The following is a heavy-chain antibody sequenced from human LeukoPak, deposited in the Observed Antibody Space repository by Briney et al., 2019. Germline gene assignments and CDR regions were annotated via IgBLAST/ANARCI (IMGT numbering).Heavy chain of an antibody. V-gene: IGHV4-34*01. CDR2: ITHNANT. CDR3: ARRWNYGIYYYIDV. Sequence: SSETLSLTCAVYTGPFSGYYWAWIRQPPGEGLEWVGEITHNANTKYNPSIESRGIISVDTCKNQFSLKLNSVTAADTAVYYCARRWNYGIYYYIDVWGTGTTVAVSS. J-gene: IGHJ6*03. CDR1: TGPFSGYY. D-gene: IGHD1-7*01.